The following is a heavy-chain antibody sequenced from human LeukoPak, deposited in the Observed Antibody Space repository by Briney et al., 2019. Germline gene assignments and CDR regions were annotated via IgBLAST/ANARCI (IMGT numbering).Heavy chain of an antibody. V-gene: IGHV3-11*01. Sequence: GGSLRLSCAASGFNFRDYYMSWIRQAPGKGLEWLSYISGSGNTLYYADSLKGRFTISRDNARDSLYLQMNSLRAEDTAVYYCATTSSYDPYYFDYWGQGSLVTVSS. J-gene: IGHJ4*02. D-gene: IGHD3-3*01. CDR1: GFNFRDYY. CDR2: ISGSGNTL. CDR3: ATTSSYDPYYFDY.